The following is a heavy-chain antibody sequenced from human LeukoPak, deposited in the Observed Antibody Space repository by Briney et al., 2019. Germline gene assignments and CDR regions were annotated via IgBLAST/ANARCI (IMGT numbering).Heavy chain of an antibody. J-gene: IGHJ4*02. CDR3: AGGGSNYLGYRD. CDR2: IDGTSRTI. Sequence: PGGSLRLSCAASGFTFSSYEMSWVRQAPGKGLEWVSYIDGTSRTIYYADSVKGRFTISRDNAKNSLYLQMNSLRDEDTAVYYCAGGGSNYLGYRDWGQGTLVTVSS. CDR1: GFTFSSYE. D-gene: IGHD4-11*01. V-gene: IGHV3-48*02.